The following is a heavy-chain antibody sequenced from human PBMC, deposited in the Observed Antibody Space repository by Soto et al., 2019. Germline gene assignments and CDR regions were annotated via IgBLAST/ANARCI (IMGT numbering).Heavy chain of an antibody. CDR1: GYTFTGYY. CDR2: INPNSGGT. Sequence: GASVKVSCKASGYTFTGYYMHWVRQAPGQGLEWMGWINPNSGGTNYAQKFQGWVTMTRDTSISTAYMELSRLRSDDTAVYYCARENGTAMGPFDYWGQGTLVTVSS. D-gene: IGHD5-18*01. J-gene: IGHJ4*02. CDR3: ARENGTAMGPFDY. V-gene: IGHV1-2*04.